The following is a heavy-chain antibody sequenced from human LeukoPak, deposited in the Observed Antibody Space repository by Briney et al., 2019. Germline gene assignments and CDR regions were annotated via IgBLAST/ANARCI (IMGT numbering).Heavy chain of an antibody. J-gene: IGHJ4*02. CDR2: IYHSGTT. V-gene: IGHV4-38-2*02. D-gene: IGHD2-2*01. CDR1: GYSISSGYY. CDR3: ARDVSTSFDY. Sequence: PSETLSLTCTVSGYSISSGYYWGWIRQPPGKGLEWIGSIYHSGTTYYSTSLKSRVNISADTSKNRFSLKVSSVTAADTAVYFCARDVSTSFDYWGQGALVTVSS.